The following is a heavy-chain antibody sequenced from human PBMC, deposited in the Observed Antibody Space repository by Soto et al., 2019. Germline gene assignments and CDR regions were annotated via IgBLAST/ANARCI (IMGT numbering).Heavy chain of an antibody. CDR1: GGTFSSDS. Sequence: SVKVSCKASGGTFSSDSFSWVRQAPGQGLEWMGGIIPMFDTPIYAQKFQDRVTITADESTSTAYMELSSLRSEDTAVYYCARDPGYSFGNTWGQGTLVTVSS. J-gene: IGHJ5*02. V-gene: IGHV1-69*13. D-gene: IGHD5-18*01. CDR3: ARDPGYSFGNT. CDR2: IIPMFDTP.